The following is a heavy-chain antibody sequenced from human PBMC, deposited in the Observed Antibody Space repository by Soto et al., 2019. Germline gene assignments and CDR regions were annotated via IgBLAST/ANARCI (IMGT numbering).Heavy chain of an antibody. CDR3: ARAGTVVGGTVYLDS. Sequence: QVQLQESGPGLVKPSGTLSLTCAVSGDSISSRNWWTWVRQPPVKGLEWIGGIYHSGTTNYIPTLESRVPMSVDMYKNPVCLKLTSVTAADTGVYYCARAGTVVGGTVYLDSWGQGNLVNVSS. CDR1: GDSISSRNW. D-gene: IGHD2-2*01. J-gene: IGHJ4*02. CDR2: IYHSGTT. V-gene: IGHV4-4*02.